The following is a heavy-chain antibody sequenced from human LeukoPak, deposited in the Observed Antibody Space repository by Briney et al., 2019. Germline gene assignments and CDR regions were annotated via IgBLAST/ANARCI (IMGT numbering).Heavy chain of an antibody. CDR2: ISNDGSNK. J-gene: IGHJ4*02. D-gene: IGHD3-22*01. CDR3: AKDRYDSSGYLFDY. Sequence: GKSLRLSCVAAGFTFSNYGMHWVRQAPGKGLEWVAIISNDGSNKYYADSVKGRFTISRDNSKNTLYLQMDSLRAEDTAVYYCAKDRYDSSGYLFDYWGQGTLVTVSS. CDR1: GFTFSNYG. V-gene: IGHV3-30*18.